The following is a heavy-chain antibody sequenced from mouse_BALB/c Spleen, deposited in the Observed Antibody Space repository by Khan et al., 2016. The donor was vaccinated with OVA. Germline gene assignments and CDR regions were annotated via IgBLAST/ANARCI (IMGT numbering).Heavy chain of an antibody. CDR2: IFPGSGTP. J-gene: IGHJ3*01. CDR1: GYTFTDDI. D-gene: IGHD2-14*01. CDR3: ARGGYSAFAY. V-gene: IGHV1-77*01. Sequence: QVQLKQSGPELVKPGASLKVSCKASGYTFTDDIIGWVKQSTRQGLEWIGDIFPGSGTPYYNEKFKDKATLTADKSSNTAYMQLSSLTSEDSAVDFCARGGYSAFAYWGQGTLVTVSA.